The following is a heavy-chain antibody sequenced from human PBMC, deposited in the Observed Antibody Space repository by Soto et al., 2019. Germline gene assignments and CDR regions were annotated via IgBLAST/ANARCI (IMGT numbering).Heavy chain of an antibody. CDR1: GFTVSSSY. J-gene: IGHJ4*02. Sequence: PGVSLGLSCVGSGFTVSSSYMSWVRQAPGKGLECVSVLYGGGRTFYAYSVKGRFTISRDNSRNTLYLQMNSLRADDTAVYYCAREHSGYDLGLGYWGQGTLVTVSS. CDR2: LYGGGRT. CDR3: AREHSGYDLGLGY. V-gene: IGHV3-53*01. D-gene: IGHD5-12*01.